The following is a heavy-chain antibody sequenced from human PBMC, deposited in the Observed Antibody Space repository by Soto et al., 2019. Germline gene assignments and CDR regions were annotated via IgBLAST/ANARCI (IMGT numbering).Heavy chain of an antibody. D-gene: IGHD3-9*01. CDR1: GFTFSSHS. V-gene: IGHV3-21*01. CDR2: ISTTVSDK. Sequence: GGSLRLSCADPGFTFSSHSMNWVRQAPGKGLEWVSSISTTVSDKSYADSVKGRFTISRDNAKNSLYLQMTSLRVDDTAVYYCARGYDILAVQVPIRVAYFDYWGQGTLVTLSS. J-gene: IGHJ4*02. CDR3: ARGYDILAVQVPIRVAYFDY.